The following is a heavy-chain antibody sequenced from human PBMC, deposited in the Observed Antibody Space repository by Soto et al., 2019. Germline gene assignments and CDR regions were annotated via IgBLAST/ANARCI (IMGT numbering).Heavy chain of an antibody. J-gene: IGHJ6*02. CDR2: ISYDGSNK. CDR3: ARAQCLYCGGDRYAPHLGYCYYCGMDV. Sequence: QVQLVESGGGVVQPGRSLRLSCAASGFTFSSYAMHWVRQAPGKGLEWVAVISYDGSNKYYADSVKGRFTISRDNSKNTQYLQMNSLSAEDTAVDYCARAQCLYCGGDRYAPHLGYCYYCGMDVWGQGTTFTVSS. CDR1: GFTFSSYA. D-gene: IGHD2-21*02. V-gene: IGHV3-30-3*01.